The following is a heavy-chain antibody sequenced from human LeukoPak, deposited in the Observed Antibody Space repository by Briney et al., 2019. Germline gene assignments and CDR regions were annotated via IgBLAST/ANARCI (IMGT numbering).Heavy chain of an antibody. CDR2: IYYSGST. CDR1: GGSISSGGYY. CDR3: ARGAYPGYSGYDDGDFDY. J-gene: IGHJ4*02. V-gene: IGHV4-31*03. D-gene: IGHD5-12*01. Sequence: SQTLSLTCTVSGGSISSGGYYWSWIRQHPGKGLEWIGYIYYSGSTYYNPSLKSRVTISVDTSKNQFSLKLSSVTAADTAVYYCARGAYPGYSGYDDGDFDYWGQGTLVTVPS.